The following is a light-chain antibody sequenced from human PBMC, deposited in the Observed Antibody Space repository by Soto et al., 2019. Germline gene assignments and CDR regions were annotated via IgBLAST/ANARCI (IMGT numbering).Light chain of an antibody. J-gene: IGLJ2*01. CDR1: SSDVGGYNY. CDR3: SSFTSSTAVV. CDR2: EVS. Sequence: QSVLTQPASVSGSPGQSITISCTGTSSDVGGYNYVSWYQHHPGKAPKLMISEVSNRPSGVSNRFSGSKSGNTASLTISGLQAEDEADYYCSSFTSSTAVVFGGGTQLTVL. V-gene: IGLV2-14*01.